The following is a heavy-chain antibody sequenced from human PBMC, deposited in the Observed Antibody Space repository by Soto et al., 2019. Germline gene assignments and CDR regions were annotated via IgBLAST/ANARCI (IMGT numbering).Heavy chain of an antibody. CDR3: VKDGGYCSSSTCYSPRNHYFDS. Sequence: GGSLRLSCAASGFIFRDYWMSWVRQAPGKGPEWVANIKFDGSEKQYVGSVRGRFTISRDNSRNSLFLQMNSLRAGDTAVYYCVKDGGYCSSSTCYSPRNHYFDSWGQGTLVTVSS. CDR1: GFIFRDYW. CDR2: IKFDGSEK. D-gene: IGHD2-2*01. J-gene: IGHJ4*02. V-gene: IGHV3-7*03.